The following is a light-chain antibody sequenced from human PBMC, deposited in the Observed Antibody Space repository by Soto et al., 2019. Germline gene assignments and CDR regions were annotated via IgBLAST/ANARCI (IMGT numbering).Light chain of an antibody. CDR3: QQRSNWPT. CDR1: QSVSSY. V-gene: IGKV3-11*01. Sequence: ELVKTQSAASLSVSHGERATISCRASQSVSSYLAWYQQKPGQAPRLLIYDASNRATGIPARFSGSGSGTDFTLTISSLEPEDFAVYYCQQRSNWPTFGQGTRLEIK. CDR2: DAS. J-gene: IGKJ5*01.